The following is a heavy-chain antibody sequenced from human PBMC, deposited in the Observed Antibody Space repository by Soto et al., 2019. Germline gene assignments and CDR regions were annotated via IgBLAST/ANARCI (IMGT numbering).Heavy chain of an antibody. CDR2: ISSSSSYI. CDR1: GFTFSSYS. V-gene: IGHV3-21*04. CDR3: AKDMGPKYCSSTSCYGRYYYYGMDV. Sequence: GGSLRLSCAASGFTFSSYSLNWVRQAPGTGQEWVSSISSSSSYIYYADSVKGRFTISRDNAKNSLYLQMNSLRAEDTALYYCAKDMGPKYCSSTSCYGRYYYYGMDVWGQGTTVTVSS. D-gene: IGHD2-2*01. J-gene: IGHJ6*02.